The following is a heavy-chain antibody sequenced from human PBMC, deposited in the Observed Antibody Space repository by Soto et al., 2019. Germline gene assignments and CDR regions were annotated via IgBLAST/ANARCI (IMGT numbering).Heavy chain of an antibody. CDR1: GFTFSSYA. J-gene: IGHJ6*02. Sequence: GSLRLSCAASGFTFSSYAMSWVRQAPGKGLEWVSAISGSGGSTYYADSVKGRFTISRDNSKNTLYLQMNSLRAEDTAVYYCAKDYTESSYYYYYGMDVWGQGTTVTVSS. CDR3: AKDYTESSYYYYYGMDV. V-gene: IGHV3-23*01. CDR2: ISGSGGST. D-gene: IGHD6-13*01.